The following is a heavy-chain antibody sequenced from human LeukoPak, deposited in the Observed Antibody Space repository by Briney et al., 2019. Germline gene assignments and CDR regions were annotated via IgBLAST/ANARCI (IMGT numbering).Heavy chain of an antibody. D-gene: IGHD6-19*01. CDR3: ARTLAVAGPGDAFDI. J-gene: IGHJ3*02. CDR1: GYSFTSYW. CDR2: IYPGDSDT. Sequence: GESLKISCKGSGYSFTSYWIGWVRQMPGKGLEWMGIIYPGDSDTRYSPSFQGQVTISADKSISTAYLQWSSLKASDTAMYYCARTLAVAGPGDAFDIWGQGTMVTVSS. V-gene: IGHV5-51*01.